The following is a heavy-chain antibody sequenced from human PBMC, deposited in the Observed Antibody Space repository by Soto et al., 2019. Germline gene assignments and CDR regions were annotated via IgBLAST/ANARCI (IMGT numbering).Heavy chain of an antibody. CDR1: GFTFSSNS. Sequence: EVPLLESGGDLIQPGGSLRLSCAASGFTFSSNSFTWVRQAPGKGLEYVSGISIGGDKTWHADSVKGRFTVSRDNSKNTVYLQMNSLRVDDRAVYYCAKWDGYGDHWGQGTLATVSS. D-gene: IGHD5-12*01. J-gene: IGHJ5*02. CDR3: AKWDGYGDH. V-gene: IGHV3-23*01. CDR2: ISIGGDKT.